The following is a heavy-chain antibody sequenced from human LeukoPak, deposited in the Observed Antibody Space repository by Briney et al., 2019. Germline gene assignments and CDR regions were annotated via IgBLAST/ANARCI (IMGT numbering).Heavy chain of an antibody. D-gene: IGHD3-22*01. CDR1: GGTFSSYA. V-gene: IGHV1-69*04. CDR2: IIPILGIA. J-gene: IGHJ4*02. CDR3: AKATYYYDSSGYYYGPDY. Sequence: SVKVSCKASGGTFSSYAISWVRQAPGQGLEWMGRIIPILGIANYAQKFQGRVTITADKSTSTAYMELSSLRSEDTAVYFCAKATYYYDSSGYYYGPDYWGQGTLVTVSS.